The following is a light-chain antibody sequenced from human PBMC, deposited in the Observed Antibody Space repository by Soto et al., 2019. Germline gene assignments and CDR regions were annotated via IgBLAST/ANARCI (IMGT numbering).Light chain of an antibody. Sequence: EILMTQSPATLSVSPGERATLSCGAGQSVSSDLAWYHQKPGKAPRLLSYVASTMATGFPARFSGSGSGRKFTITTISMQHEDFVVYYCRQYNSRNRTFGQGTQVDIK. CDR2: VAS. J-gene: IGKJ1*01. CDR3: RQYNSRNRT. CDR1: QSVSSD. V-gene: IGKV3-15*01.